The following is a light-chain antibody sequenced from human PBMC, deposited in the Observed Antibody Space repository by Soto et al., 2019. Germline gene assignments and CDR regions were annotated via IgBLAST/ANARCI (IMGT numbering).Light chain of an antibody. Sequence: QSALTQPPSASGSPGQSVTISCTGTSSDVGGYNYVSWYKQHPGKAPKLMIYEVSKRPSGVPDRFSGSKSGNTASLTVSGLQAEDEADYYCSSYAGSNKGVFGGGTKVTVL. J-gene: IGLJ2*01. CDR1: SSDVGGYNY. CDR3: SSYAGSNKGV. V-gene: IGLV2-8*01. CDR2: EVS.